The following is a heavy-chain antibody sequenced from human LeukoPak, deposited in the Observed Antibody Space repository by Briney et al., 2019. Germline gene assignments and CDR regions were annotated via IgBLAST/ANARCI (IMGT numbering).Heavy chain of an antibody. CDR2: ISSSSTTI. CDR3: ARETPRRGETRDGYR. Sequence: RPGGSLRLSCAASGFTFSSYTMNWVRQAPGKGLEWVSYISSSSTTIYYADSVKGRFTISRDNPKNLLFLQINSLRVEDTAVYYCARETPRRGETRDGYRWGQGTVVTVSS. CDR1: GFTFSSYT. V-gene: IGHV3-48*04. J-gene: IGHJ4*02. D-gene: IGHD5-24*01.